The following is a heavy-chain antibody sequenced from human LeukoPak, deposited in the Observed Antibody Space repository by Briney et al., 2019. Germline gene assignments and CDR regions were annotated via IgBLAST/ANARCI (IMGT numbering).Heavy chain of an antibody. V-gene: IGHV4-39*07. CDR1: GGSGGSISSSTYY. CDR2: IYYSGNT. Sequence: SETLSLTCTVSGGSGGSISSSTYYWGWVRQPPGKGLEWIGSIYYSGNTYNNPSLKSRVTISVDTSKNQFSLKLSSVTAADTAVYYCARLVHLKAFDYWGQGTLVTVSS. J-gene: IGHJ4*02. D-gene: IGHD3-16*02. CDR3: ARLVHLKAFDY.